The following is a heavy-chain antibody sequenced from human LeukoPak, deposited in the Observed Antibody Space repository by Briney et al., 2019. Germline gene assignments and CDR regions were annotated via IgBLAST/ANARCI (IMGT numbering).Heavy chain of an antibody. CDR3: AGSYYGSGSSTGYDY. CDR1: GGSISSYY. D-gene: IGHD3-10*01. V-gene: IGHV4-59*08. Sequence: SGTLSLTCTVSGGSISSYYWSWIRQPPGKGLEWIGYIYYSGSTNYNPSLKGRVTISVDTSKNQFSLKLSSVTAADTAVYYCAGSYYGSGSSTGYDYWGQGTLVTVSS. CDR2: IYYSGST. J-gene: IGHJ4*02.